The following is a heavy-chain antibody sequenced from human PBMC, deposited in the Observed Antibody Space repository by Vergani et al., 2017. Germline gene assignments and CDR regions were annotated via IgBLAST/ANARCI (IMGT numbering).Heavy chain of an antibody. D-gene: IGHD3-10*01. CDR1: GFTFSNYW. V-gene: IGHV3-74*01. CDR3: ARDRYYLGSGSYPYFYYYGLDV. J-gene: IGHJ6*02. Sequence: EVQLLESGGGLVQPGGSLRLSCTASGFTFSNYWMQWVRQAPGKGLMWVSRNNSDGDSTSYADSVKGRFTISRDNAKNTLYLQMNSLRAEDTGVYYCARDRYYLGSGSYPYFYYYGLDVWVQGTAVTVSS. CDR2: NNSDGDST.